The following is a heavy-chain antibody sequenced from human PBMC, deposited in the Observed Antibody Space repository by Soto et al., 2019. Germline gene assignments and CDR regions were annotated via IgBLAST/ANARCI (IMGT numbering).Heavy chain of an antibody. D-gene: IGHD6-13*01. J-gene: IGHJ6*02. CDR3: ARLYSTRYNSDGLDV. CDR2: IYHSGST. Sequence: QVQLQESGPGLVKPSGTLSLSCGVSGGSVLSTNWWTWVRQPPGKGLEWIGEIYHSGSTNYNPSLKVRVTISLDKPKNQFSLHLSPMTAADTAVYYCARLYSTRYNSDGLDVWGQGTPVTVS. V-gene: IGHV4-4*02. CDR1: GGSVLSTNW.